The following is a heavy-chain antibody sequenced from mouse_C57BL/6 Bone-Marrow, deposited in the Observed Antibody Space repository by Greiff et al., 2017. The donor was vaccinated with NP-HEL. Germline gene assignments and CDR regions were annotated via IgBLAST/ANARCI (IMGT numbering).Heavy chain of an antibody. Sequence: EVKLVESGGGLVQPGESLKLSCESTEYEFPSHDMSWVRQTPEKRLELVAAINSDGGSTYYPDTLERRFIISRDNTKKTLYLQRSSLRSEDTAVYYCARHYSNYDFAYWGQGTLVTVSA. V-gene: IGHV5-2*01. D-gene: IGHD2-5*01. J-gene: IGHJ3*01. CDR3: ARHYSNYDFAY. CDR2: INSDGGST. CDR1: EYEFPSHD.